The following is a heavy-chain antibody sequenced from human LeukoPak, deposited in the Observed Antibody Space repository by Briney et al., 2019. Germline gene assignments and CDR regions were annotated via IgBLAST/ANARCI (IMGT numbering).Heavy chain of an antibody. V-gene: IGHV4-30-2*01. CDR1: GGSISSGGYS. J-gene: IGHJ5*02. Sequence: PSETLSLTCAVSGGSISSGGYSWSWIRQPPGKGLEWIGYIYQSGSTYYNPSLKSRVTISVDRSKNQFSLKLSSVTAADTAVYYCARRADIDAGFDPWGQGTLVTVSS. D-gene: IGHD2-15*01. CDR3: ARRADIDAGFDP. CDR2: IYQSGST.